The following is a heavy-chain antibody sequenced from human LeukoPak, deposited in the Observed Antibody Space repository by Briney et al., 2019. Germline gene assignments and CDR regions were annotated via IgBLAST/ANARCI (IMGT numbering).Heavy chain of an antibody. CDR1: GGSFSGYY. J-gene: IGHJ6*02. Sequence: PSETLSLTCAVYGGSFSGYYWSWIRQPPGKGPEWIGEINHSGSTNYNPSLKSRVTISVDTSKNQFSLKLSSVTAADTAVYYCARDRYCSSTSCAYYYYYGMDVWGQGTTVTVSS. CDR3: ARDRYCSSTSCAYYYYYGMDV. V-gene: IGHV4-34*01. CDR2: INHSGST. D-gene: IGHD2-2*01.